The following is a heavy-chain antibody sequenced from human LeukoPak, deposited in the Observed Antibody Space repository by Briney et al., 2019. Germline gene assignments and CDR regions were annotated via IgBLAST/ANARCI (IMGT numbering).Heavy chain of an antibody. CDR2: MYHSGNT. V-gene: IGHV4-38-2*01. CDR3: ARMADWPWAYFDY. J-gene: IGHJ4*02. Sequence: SETLFLTCAVSGYSITSGYYWGWIRQPPGKALEWITSMYHSGNTYYNPSLKSRVTISIDTSKKQFSLKLSSVTAADTAVYYCARMADWPWAYFDYWGQGNLVTVSS. D-gene: IGHD3/OR15-3a*01. CDR1: GYSITSGYY.